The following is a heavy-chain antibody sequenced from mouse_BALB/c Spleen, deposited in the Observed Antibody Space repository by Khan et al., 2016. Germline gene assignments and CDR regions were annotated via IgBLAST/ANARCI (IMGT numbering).Heavy chain of an antibody. CDR3: CRNILYGYDGVFAY. Sequence: QVQLKESGPGLVAPSQCLSISCTVSGFSLFRYSVHWVRQPPGKGLEWLGRIWGGGRTDYNSALKSSMSISKDNSKSQVFLKKNSRQTDDTAMDYCCRNILYGYDGVFAYWGQGTLVTVSA. CDR1: GFSLFRYS. J-gene: IGHJ3*01. V-gene: IGHV2-6-4*01. D-gene: IGHD2-2*01. CDR2: IWGGGRT.